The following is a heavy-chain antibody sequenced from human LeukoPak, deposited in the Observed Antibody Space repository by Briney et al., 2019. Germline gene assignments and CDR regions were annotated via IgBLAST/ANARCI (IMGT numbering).Heavy chain of an antibody. V-gene: IGHV1-69*13. J-gene: IGHJ4*02. Sequence: SVKVSCKASGGTFSSYAISWVRQAPGQGLEWMGGIIPIFGTANYAQKFQGRVTITADESTSTAYMELSSLRSEDTAVYYCAREGNPYYYDSSGYYYFDYWGQGTLVTVSS. CDR2: IIPIFGTA. CDR3: AREGNPYYYDSSGYYYFDY. CDR1: GGTFSSYA. D-gene: IGHD3-22*01.